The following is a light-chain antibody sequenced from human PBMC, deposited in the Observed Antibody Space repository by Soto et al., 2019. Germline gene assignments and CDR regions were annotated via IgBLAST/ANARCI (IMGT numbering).Light chain of an antibody. CDR2: DIS. Sequence: EIVMTQSPATLSVSPGERATLSCRASQSVSSNLAWYQQKPGQAPSLLIYDISARATGIPTRFSGSGSGTEFTLTISSLQSEDFAVYYCQQYNTVGITFGPGTTVDV. V-gene: IGKV3D-15*01. J-gene: IGKJ3*01. CDR3: QQYNTVGIT. CDR1: QSVSSN.